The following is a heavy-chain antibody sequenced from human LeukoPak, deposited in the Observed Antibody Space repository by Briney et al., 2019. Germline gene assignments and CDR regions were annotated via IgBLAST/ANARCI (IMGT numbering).Heavy chain of an antibody. CDR2: IWYDGSNK. D-gene: IGHD3-10*01. V-gene: IGHV3-33*01. J-gene: IGHJ3*02. CDR1: GFTFSSYG. Sequence: PGRSLRLSCAASGFTFSSYGMHWVRQAPGKGLEWVAVIWYDGSNKYYADSVKGRFTISRDNSKNTLYLQMNSLRAEDTAVYYCARDSGRGVANAFDIWGQGTMVTVSS. CDR3: ARDSGRGVANAFDI.